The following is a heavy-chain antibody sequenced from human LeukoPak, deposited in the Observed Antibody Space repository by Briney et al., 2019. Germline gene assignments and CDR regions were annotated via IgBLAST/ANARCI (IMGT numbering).Heavy chain of an antibody. CDR1: GFTFSNYW. CDR3: ARVSLSSGCLSN. V-gene: IGHV3-74*01. J-gene: IGHJ4*02. CDR2: ISSDESIT. D-gene: IGHD6-19*01. Sequence: GGSLRLSCAASGFTFSNYWMHWVRQAPGKGLVWVSRISSDESITSYADSVKSRFTISRDNAKNTLFLQMNGLRAEDTAVYYCARVSLSSGCLSNWGQGTLVTVSS.